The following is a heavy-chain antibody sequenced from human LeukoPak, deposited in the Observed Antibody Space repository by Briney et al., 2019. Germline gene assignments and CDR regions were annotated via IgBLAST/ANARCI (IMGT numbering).Heavy chain of an antibody. V-gene: IGHV4-39*01. CDR2: IYYSGST. J-gene: IGHJ4*02. Sequence: SETLSLTCTVPGGSISSSSYYWGWIRQPPGKGLEWIGSIYYSGSTHYNPSLKSRVTISVDTSKNQFSLKLSSVTAADTAVYYCARAYYDILTGYYGLGYFDYWGQGTLVTVSS. CDR3: ARAYYDILTGYYGLGYFDY. CDR1: GGSISSSSYY. D-gene: IGHD3-9*01.